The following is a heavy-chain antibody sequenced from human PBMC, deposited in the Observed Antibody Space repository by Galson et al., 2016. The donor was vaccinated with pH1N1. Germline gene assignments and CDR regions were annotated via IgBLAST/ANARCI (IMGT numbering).Heavy chain of an antibody. CDR3: TRVPETCYYDNNGYYY. Sequence: LRLSCAASGFSFSNAWMSWVRQAPGKGLEWVGFIRSKPYGETTHYAASVTGRFTISRDDSKSVAYLHMDSLKTEDTAVYYCTRVPETCYYDNNGYYYWGQGTLVIVSS. CDR2: IRSKPYGETT. CDR1: GFSFSNAW. J-gene: IGHJ4*02. D-gene: IGHD3-22*01. V-gene: IGHV3-49*04.